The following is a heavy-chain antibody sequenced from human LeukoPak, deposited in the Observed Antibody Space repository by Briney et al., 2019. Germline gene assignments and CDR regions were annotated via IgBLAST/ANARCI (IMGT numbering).Heavy chain of an antibody. J-gene: IGHJ3*02. CDR3: ARPARRPGYSSGWHAFDI. CDR2: INHSGST. V-gene: IGHV4-34*01. Sequence: SETLSLTCAVYGGSFSGYYWSWIRQPPGKGLEWIGEINHSGSTNYNPSLKSRVTISVDTSKNQFSLKLSSVTAADTAVYYCARPARRPGYSSGWHAFDIWGQGTMVTVSS. CDR1: GGSFSGYY. D-gene: IGHD6-19*01.